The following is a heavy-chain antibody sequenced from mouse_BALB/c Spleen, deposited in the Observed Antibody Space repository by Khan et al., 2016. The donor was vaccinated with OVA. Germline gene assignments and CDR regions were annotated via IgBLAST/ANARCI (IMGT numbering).Heavy chain of an antibody. CDR1: GYTFTNYG. CDR3: ARSDSYWFFDV. Sequence: QIQLVQSGPELKKPGETVKISCKASGYTFTNYGMNWVKQAPGKGLKWMGWINTYTGEPTYADDFKGRFAFSLETSANTAYLQINNLKNEDTATYFCARSDSYWFFDVWGAGTTVTVSS. CDR2: INTYTGEP. V-gene: IGHV9-3-1*01. J-gene: IGHJ1*01.